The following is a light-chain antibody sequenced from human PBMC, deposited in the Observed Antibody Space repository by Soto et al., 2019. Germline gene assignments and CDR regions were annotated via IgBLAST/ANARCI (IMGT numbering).Light chain of an antibody. CDR1: SRDIGNYNY. CDR3: ASYAGSSNV. V-gene: IGLV2-14*01. J-gene: IGLJ1*01. Sequence: QSALTQPASVSGSPGQSITISCTGTSRDIGNYNYVSWYQHHPGKAPKLMIYEVTSRPSGVSDRFSGSKSGMTASLTISGLQPEDEADYFCASYAGSSNVFGTGTKVTVL. CDR2: EVT.